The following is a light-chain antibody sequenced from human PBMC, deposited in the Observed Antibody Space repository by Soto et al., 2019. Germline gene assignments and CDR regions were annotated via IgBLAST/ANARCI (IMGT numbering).Light chain of an antibody. CDR3: SSYTSSSTRV. CDR2: EVS. CDR1: SSDVGGYNY. Sequence: QSVLTQPPSASGSPGQSVTISCTGTSSDVGGYNYVSWYQQHPGKAPKLMIYEVSNRPSGVPDRFSGSKSVNTATLTISGLQAEDEADYYCSSYTSSSTRVFGTGTKVTVL. J-gene: IGLJ1*01. V-gene: IGLV2-14*01.